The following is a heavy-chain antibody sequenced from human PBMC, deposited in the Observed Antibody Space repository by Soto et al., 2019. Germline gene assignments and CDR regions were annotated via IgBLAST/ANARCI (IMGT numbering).Heavy chain of an antibody. V-gene: IGHV3-23*01. CDR1: GFSFSSYS. J-gene: IGHJ5*02. CDR3: AKHLADYNSGSFRWLDP. CDR2: ISGSGTNT. Sequence: AGGSLRLSCAASGFSFSSYSMSWVRQAPGKGLEWVSSISGSGTNTYYPDSVKGRFSISRDNSRNTLFLQMNSLRAEDSAVYYCAKHLADYNSGSFRWLDPWGQGTLVTVSS. D-gene: IGHD5-18*01.